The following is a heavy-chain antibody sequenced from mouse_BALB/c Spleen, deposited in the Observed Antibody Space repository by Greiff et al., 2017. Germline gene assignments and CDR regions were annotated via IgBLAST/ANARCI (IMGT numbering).Heavy chain of an antibody. CDR3: ALTTVYAMDY. D-gene: IGHD1-1*01. CDR2: IYPGDGDT. Sequence: VQLHQSGPELVQPGASVTISCQASGYAFSRSWMNWVKQRPGQGLEWIGRIYPGDGDTNYNGKFKGKATLTADKSSSTAYMQLSSLTSVDSAVYFGALTTVYAMDYWGQGTSVTVSS. J-gene: IGHJ4*01. V-gene: IGHV1-82*01. CDR1: GYAFSRSW.